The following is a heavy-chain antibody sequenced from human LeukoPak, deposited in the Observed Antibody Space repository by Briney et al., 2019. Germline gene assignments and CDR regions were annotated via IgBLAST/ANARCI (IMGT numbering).Heavy chain of an antibody. J-gene: IGHJ4*02. CDR2: IVVGSGNT. CDR1: GFTFTSSA. D-gene: IGHD3-22*01. V-gene: IGHV1-58*02. Sequence: KVSCKASGFTFTSSAMQWVRQARGQRLEWIGWIVVGSGNTNYAQKFQERVTITRDMSTSTAYMELSSLRSEDTAVYYCAADYYYDSSGYFPPGGYWGQGTLVTVSS. CDR3: AADYYYDSSGYFPPGGY.